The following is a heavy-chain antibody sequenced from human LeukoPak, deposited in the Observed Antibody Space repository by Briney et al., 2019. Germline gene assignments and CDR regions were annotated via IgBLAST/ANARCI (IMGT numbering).Heavy chain of an antibody. CDR3: AKEGITMIVVVSYFDY. V-gene: IGHV3-11*01. D-gene: IGHD3-22*01. J-gene: IGHJ4*02. Sequence: GGSLRLSCAASGFTFSDYYMSWIRQAPGKGLEWVSYISSSGSTIYYADSVKGRFTISRDNSKNTLYLQMNSLRAEDTAVYYCAKEGITMIVVVSYFDYWGQGTLVTVSS. CDR2: ISSSGSTI. CDR1: GFTFSDYY.